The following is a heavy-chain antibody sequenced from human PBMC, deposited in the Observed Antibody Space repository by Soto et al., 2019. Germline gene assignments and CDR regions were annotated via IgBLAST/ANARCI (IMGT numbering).Heavy chain of an antibody. Sequence: SETQSLTCTVSGVSITCFYLSWIRQPPGKGLEWIGYIFHSGSSNYNPSLKSRVTISVDTSKSQISLRLTSVTAADTAVYYCARDQEGSGSHWLGYYYYGMDVWGQGTTVTVSS. CDR2: IFHSGSS. CDR1: GVSITCFY. V-gene: IGHV4-59*01. CDR3: ARDQEGSGSHWLGYYYYGMDV. J-gene: IGHJ6*02. D-gene: IGHD3-10*01.